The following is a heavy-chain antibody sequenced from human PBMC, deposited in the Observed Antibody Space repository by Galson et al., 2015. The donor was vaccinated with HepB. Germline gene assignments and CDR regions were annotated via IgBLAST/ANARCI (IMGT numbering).Heavy chain of an antibody. J-gene: IGHJ5*02. CDR3: TTDVYYSTYWSWLDP. V-gene: IGHV3-15*01. D-gene: IGHD2-8*02. Sequence: SLRLSCAASGFPFNNAWMPWVRQAPGMGLEWVGRIKSKTDGGTTDYAEPVKGRFTISRDGSKNRLYLQMNSLKTEDTAVYYCTTDVYYSTYWSWLDPWGQGTLVTVSS. CDR1: GFPFNNAW. CDR2: IKSKTDGGTT.